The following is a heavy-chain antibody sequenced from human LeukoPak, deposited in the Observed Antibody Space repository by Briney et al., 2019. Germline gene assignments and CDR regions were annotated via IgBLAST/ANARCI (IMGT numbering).Heavy chain of an antibody. V-gene: IGHV3-23*01. CDR3: ARYDYYDSNGYYSRGFDY. Sequence: GGSLRLSCAASGFTFSSYAMTWVRQAPGKGLEWVSSVSGSADSTSYADSVKGRFTISRDNSKNTLYLQVHSLRAEDTAVYFCARYDYYDSNGYYSRGFDYWGQGTLVTVSS. J-gene: IGHJ4*02. D-gene: IGHD3-22*01. CDR2: VSGSADST. CDR1: GFTFSSYA.